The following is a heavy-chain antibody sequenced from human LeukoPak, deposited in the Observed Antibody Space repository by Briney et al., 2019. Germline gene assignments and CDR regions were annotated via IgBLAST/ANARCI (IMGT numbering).Heavy chain of an antibody. CDR3: ASSLYYDFWSGYFDY. CDR2: ISDSGGRT. V-gene: IGHV3-23*01. Sequence: GRSLRLSCAASGFNFSTHAMTWVRQTPGKGLEWVSRISDSGGRTYYADSVKGRFTISRDNSKNTLYLQMNSLRAEDTAVYYCASSLYYDFWSGYFDYWGQGTLVTVSS. J-gene: IGHJ4*02. D-gene: IGHD3-3*01. CDR1: GFNFSTHA.